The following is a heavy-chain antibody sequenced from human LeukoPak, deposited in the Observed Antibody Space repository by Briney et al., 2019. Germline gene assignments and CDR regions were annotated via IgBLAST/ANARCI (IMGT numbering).Heavy chain of an antibody. J-gene: IGHJ2*01. CDR3: ARAAYSSTWYSRYFDL. Sequence: GGSLRLSCVVSGLTFKNYAMNWFRQAPGKGLEWVSGIGTAGEIYYPGSVKGRFTISRENAKNSLYLQMNSLRAGDTAVYYCARAAYSSTWYSRYFDLWGRGTLVTVSS. CDR1: GLTFKNYA. D-gene: IGHD6-13*01. CDR2: IGTAGEI. V-gene: IGHV3-13*01.